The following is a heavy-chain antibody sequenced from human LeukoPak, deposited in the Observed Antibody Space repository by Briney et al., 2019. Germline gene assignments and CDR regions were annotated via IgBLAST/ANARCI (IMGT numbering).Heavy chain of an antibody. D-gene: IGHD3-22*01. V-gene: IGHV1-2*02. CDR3: AIPNYYGSSGYYHDAFDI. Sequence: ASVKVSCKASGYTFTGYYMHWVRQAPGQGLEWMGWINPNSGGTNYAQKFQGRVTMTRDTSISTAYMELSRLRSDDTAVYYCAIPNYYGSSGYYHDAFDIWGQGTMVTVSS. CDR2: INPNSGGT. J-gene: IGHJ3*02. CDR1: GYTFTGYY.